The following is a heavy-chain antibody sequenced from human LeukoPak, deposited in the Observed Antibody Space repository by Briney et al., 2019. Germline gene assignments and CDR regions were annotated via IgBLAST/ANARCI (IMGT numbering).Heavy chain of an antibody. D-gene: IGHD2-2*02. V-gene: IGHV4/OR15-8*01. CDR3: AAAPILRGEGGEHYKYGMDV. CDR2: IHHNGTR. CDR1: VGSINSRNW. J-gene: IGHJ6*02. Sequence: SETLSLTCGVSVGSINSRNWWTWVRQCPGKGLEWIGEIHHNGTRNYNPSLKRRVTISADTFKNHFSLIVTSLTAADTAVYYCAAAPILRGEGGEHYKYGMDVWGQGTTVIVSS.